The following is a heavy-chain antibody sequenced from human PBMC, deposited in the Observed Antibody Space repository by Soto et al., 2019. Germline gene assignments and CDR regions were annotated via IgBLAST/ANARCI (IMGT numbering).Heavy chain of an antibody. CDR1: GGSISLYY. CDR3: AREPLDKSGGMDV. J-gene: IGHJ6*02. CDR2: IDYSGST. D-gene: IGHD1-1*01. V-gene: IGHV4-59*08. Sequence: SETLSLTCTVSGGSISLYYWTWIRQPPGKGLEWIGYIDYSGSTNYNPSLKSRVTISVDTSKNQFSLKLSSVTAADTAVYYCAREPLDKSGGMDVWGQGTTVTVSS.